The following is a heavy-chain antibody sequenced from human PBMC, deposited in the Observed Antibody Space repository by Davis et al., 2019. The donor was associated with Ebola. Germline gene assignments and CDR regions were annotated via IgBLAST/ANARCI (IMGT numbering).Heavy chain of an antibody. CDR2: IWYDGSRK. J-gene: IGHJ6*02. Sequence: GGSLRLSCAASGFNFRSYGMHWVRQAPDKGLEWVAVIWYDGSRKYYGDSVKGRFTISRDNSNNLLYLQMNSLRAEDTAVYYCANTHCSGGSCHGMDVWGQGTTVTVSS. CDR3: ANTHCSGGSCHGMDV. D-gene: IGHD2-15*01. V-gene: IGHV3-33*06. CDR1: GFNFRSYG.